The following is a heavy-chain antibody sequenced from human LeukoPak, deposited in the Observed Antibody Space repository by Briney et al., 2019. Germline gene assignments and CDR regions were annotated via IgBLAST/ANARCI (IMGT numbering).Heavy chain of an antibody. D-gene: IGHD2-2*02. J-gene: IGHJ4*02. CDR1: GGSISSGGYY. Sequence: PSETLSLTCTVSGGSISSGGYYWSWIRQHPGKGLEWIGYIYYSGSTYYNPSLKSRVTISVDTSKNQFSLKLSSVTAADTAMYYCARVVVVPAAIRVFDYWGQGTLVTVSS. V-gene: IGHV4-31*03. CDR3: ARVVVVPAAIRVFDY. CDR2: IYYSGST.